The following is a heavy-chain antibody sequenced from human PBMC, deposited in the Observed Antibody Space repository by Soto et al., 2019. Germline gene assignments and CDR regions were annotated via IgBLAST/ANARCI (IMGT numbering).Heavy chain of an antibody. D-gene: IGHD1-7*01. J-gene: IGHJ4*02. CDR1: RGSLISDY. Sequence: SETLSLTCTVSRGSLISDYWSWIRQPPGKGLEWIGYISYSGSTNYNPSLKSLVTISVDTSKNQFSLKVSSVTASDTALYYCARVLTGTSLFDVWGQAALVTFSS. CDR3: ARVLTGTSLFDV. V-gene: IGHV4-59*01. CDR2: ISYSGST.